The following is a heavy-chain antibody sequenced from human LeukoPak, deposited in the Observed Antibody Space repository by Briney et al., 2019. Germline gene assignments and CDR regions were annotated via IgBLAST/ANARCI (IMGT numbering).Heavy chain of an antibody. V-gene: IGHV1-69*13. CDR1: GGTFSSYA. Sequence: ASVKVSCKASGGTFSSYAISWVRQAPGQGLEWMGGIIPIFGTANYAQKFQGRVTITADESTSTAYVELSSLRSEDTAVYYCARTWFGELLVSNWFDPRGQGTLVTVSS. D-gene: IGHD3-10*01. CDR3: ARTWFGELLVSNWFDP. J-gene: IGHJ5*02. CDR2: IIPIFGTA.